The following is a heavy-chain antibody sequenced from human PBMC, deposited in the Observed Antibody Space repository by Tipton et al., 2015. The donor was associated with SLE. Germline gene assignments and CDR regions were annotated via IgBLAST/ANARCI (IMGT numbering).Heavy chain of an antibody. J-gene: IGHJ4*02. V-gene: IGHV4-61*01. CDR3: VGGDPFFFDY. D-gene: IGHD2-21*01. Sequence: TLSLTCAVSGYSISSGYYWGWIRQPPGKGLEWIGYIYYSGSTNYNPSLKSRVTISVDTSKNQFSLKLSSVTAADTAVYYCVGGDPFFFDYWGQGTLVTVSS. CDR2: IYYSGST. CDR1: GYSISSGYY.